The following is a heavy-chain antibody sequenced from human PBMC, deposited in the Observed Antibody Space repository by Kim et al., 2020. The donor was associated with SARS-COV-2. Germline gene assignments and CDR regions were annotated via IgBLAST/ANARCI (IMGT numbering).Heavy chain of an antibody. CDR3: ANYYGMDV. V-gene: IGHV4-34*01. Sequence: GSTNYNPSLKSRVTISVDTSKNQFSLKLSSVTAADTAVYYCANYYGMDVWGQGTTVTVSS. J-gene: IGHJ6*02. CDR2: GST.